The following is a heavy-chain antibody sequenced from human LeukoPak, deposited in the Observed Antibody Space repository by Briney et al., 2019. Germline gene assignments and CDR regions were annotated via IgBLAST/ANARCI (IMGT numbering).Heavy chain of an antibody. D-gene: IGHD6-19*01. J-gene: IGHJ4*02. Sequence: SETLSLTCTVSGGSISSYYWSWIRQPPGKGLEWIGYIYYSGSTNYNPSLKSRVTISVDTSKNQFPLKLSSVTAADTAVYYCARGMSAVAVADYWGQGTLVTVSS. CDR1: GGSISSYY. V-gene: IGHV4-59*01. CDR3: ARGMSAVAVADY. CDR2: IYYSGST.